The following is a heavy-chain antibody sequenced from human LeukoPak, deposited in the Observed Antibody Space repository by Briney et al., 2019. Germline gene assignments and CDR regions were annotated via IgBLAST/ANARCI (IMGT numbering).Heavy chain of an antibody. CDR3: AHTRLWTTKDFDF. Sequence: TLSLTCTVSGGSISSSSYYWGWIRQPPGKGLEWLALIYWDDNKYYRPSLRSRLTITKDTSKTQVVLTMTDMDPMDTATYYCAHTRLWTTKDFDFWGQGTLVTVSS. J-gene: IGHJ4*02. D-gene: IGHD1-1*01. CDR1: GGSISSSSYY. CDR2: IYWDDNK. V-gene: IGHV2-5*02.